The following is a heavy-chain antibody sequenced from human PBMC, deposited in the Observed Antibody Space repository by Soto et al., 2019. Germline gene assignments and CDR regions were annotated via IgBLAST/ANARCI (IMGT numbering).Heavy chain of an antibody. CDR1: GYTFTGYY. CDR2: INPNSGGT. Sequence: QVQLVQSGAEVKKPGASVKVSCKASGYTFTGYYMHWVRQAPGQGLEWMGWINPNSGGTNYAQKFQGRVTKTRDTSISTAYMELSRLRSDDTAVYYCAVGYDILTGYYPDAFDIWGQGTMVTVSS. CDR3: AVGYDILTGYYPDAFDI. J-gene: IGHJ3*02. V-gene: IGHV1-2*02. D-gene: IGHD3-9*01.